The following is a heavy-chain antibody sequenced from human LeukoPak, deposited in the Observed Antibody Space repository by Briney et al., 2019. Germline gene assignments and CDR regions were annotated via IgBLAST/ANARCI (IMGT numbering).Heavy chain of an antibody. CDR1: GFTFIIYG. CDR3: AKVSLNMVNDAFDI. J-gene: IGHJ3*02. D-gene: IGHD4/OR15-4a*01. CDR2: ISGRGDST. V-gene: IGHV3-23*01. Sequence: PGGSLRLSCAASGFTFIIYGMSWVRQAPGKGLEWVSGISGRGDSTYYADSVKGRFTISRDNSKNTLYLQMNSLRAEDTAMYYCAKVSLNMVNDAFDIWGQGTMVSVSS.